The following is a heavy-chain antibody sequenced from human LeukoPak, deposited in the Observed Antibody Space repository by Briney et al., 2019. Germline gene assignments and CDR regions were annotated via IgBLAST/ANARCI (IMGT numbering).Heavy chain of an antibody. J-gene: IGHJ4*02. D-gene: IGHD5-18*01. CDR1: GFTFSSYG. V-gene: IGHV3-30*02. Sequence: GGSLRLSCAASGFTFSSYGMHWVRQAPAKGLEWVAFIRYDGSNKYYADSVKGRFTISRDNSKNTLYLQMNSLRAEDTAVYYCAKVPAVYTAMVGDYWGQGTLVTVSS. CDR2: IRYDGSNK. CDR3: AKVPAVYTAMVGDY.